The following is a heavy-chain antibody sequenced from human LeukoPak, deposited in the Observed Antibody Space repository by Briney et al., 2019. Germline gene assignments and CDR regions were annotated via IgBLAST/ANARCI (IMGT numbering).Heavy chain of an antibody. V-gene: IGHV1-2*02. Sequence: ASVKVSCKASGYTFTGYYMHWVRQAPGQGLEWMGWINPNSGGTNYAQKFQGRVTMTRDTSISTAYMELSRLRSDDTAVYYCASGYCSSTSCYSMDHWFDPWGQGTLVTVSS. J-gene: IGHJ5*02. CDR1: GYTFTGYY. CDR3: ASGYCSSTSCYSMDHWFDP. CDR2: INPNSGGT. D-gene: IGHD2-2*02.